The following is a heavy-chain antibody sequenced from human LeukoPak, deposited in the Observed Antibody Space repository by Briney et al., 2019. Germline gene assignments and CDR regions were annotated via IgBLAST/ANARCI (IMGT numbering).Heavy chain of an antibody. J-gene: IGHJ5*02. CDR1: GFTFSSYA. D-gene: IGHD3-22*01. V-gene: IGHV3-23*01. CDR2: ISGSGGST. CDR3: ASGGSSGYYARWFDP. Sequence: GGSLRLSCAASGFTFSSYAMSWVRQAPGKGLEWVSVISGSGGSTYYADSVKGRFTISRDNSKNTLYLQMNSLRAEDTAVYYCASGGSSGYYARWFDPWGQGTLVTVSS.